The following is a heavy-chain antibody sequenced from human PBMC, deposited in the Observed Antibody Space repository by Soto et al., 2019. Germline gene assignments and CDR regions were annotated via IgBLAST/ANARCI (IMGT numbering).Heavy chain of an antibody. D-gene: IGHD3-9*01. CDR3: ARLEGLATISYYFDF. CDR1: DDSINSDKYY. CDR2: VYYRGNA. J-gene: IGHJ4*02. V-gene: IGHV4-39*01. Sequence: SETLSLTCSVSDDSINSDKYYWGWIRQPPGKGLEWIGSVYYRGNAYYNPSLQTRVTISLDKSKSQFSLKLNSVTAADSAVFFCARLEGLATISYYFDFWGPGALVTVSS.